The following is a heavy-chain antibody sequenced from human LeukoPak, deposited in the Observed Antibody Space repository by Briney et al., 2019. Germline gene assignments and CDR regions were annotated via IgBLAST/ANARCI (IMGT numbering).Heavy chain of an antibody. J-gene: IGHJ4*02. CDR3: ARGRPPSYYDFWSGYQRRGYFDF. CDR2: INHSGST. V-gene: IGHV4-34*01. Sequence: SETLSLTCAVYGGSFSGYYWSWIRQPPGKGLEWIGEINHSGSTNYNPSLKSRVTISVDTSKNQFSLKLSSVTAADTAVYYCARGRPPSYYDFWSGYQRRGYFDFWGQGTLVTVSS. D-gene: IGHD3-3*01. CDR1: GGSFSGYY.